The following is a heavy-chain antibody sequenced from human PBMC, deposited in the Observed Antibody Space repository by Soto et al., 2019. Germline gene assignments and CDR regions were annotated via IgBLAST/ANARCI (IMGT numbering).Heavy chain of an antibody. Sequence: GGSLRLSCAASGFTFTSYGMHWVRQAPGKGLEWVAVISYDGSNKYYADYVKGRFTISRDNSKNTLYLQMNSLRAEDTAVYYCAKAGGYDFWSGPLRYFYYYGMDVWGQGATVTVSS. CDR2: ISYDGSNK. CDR3: AKAGGYDFWSGPLRYFYYYGMDV. V-gene: IGHV3-30*18. J-gene: IGHJ6*02. CDR1: GFTFTSYG. D-gene: IGHD3-3*01.